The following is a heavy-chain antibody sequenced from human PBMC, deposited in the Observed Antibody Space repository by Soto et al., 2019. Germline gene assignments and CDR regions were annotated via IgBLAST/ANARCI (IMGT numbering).Heavy chain of an antibody. CDR3: AKKRTDGSGSYYLTSDY. V-gene: IGHV3-23*01. CDR1: GFTFSSHA. J-gene: IGHJ4*02. Sequence: EVQLLESGGGLVQPGGSLRLSCAASGFTFSSHAMSWVRQAPGKGLEWVSGISGNGGTTHYADAVKGRFTNSRDNSKNTLYLQMNSLRVDYTAVYFCAKKRTDGSGSYYLTSDYWGQGTLVTVSS. CDR2: ISGNGGTT. D-gene: IGHD3-10*01.